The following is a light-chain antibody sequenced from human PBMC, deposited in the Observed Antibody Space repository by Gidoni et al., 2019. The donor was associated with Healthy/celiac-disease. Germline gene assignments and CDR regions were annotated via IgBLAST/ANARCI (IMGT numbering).Light chain of an antibody. J-gene: IGLJ2*01. Sequence: QSALTPPASVSGSPGQSITSSCTGTSSDVGGYNYVSWYQQHPGKAPKLMIYDVSNRPSGVSNRFSGSKSGNTASLTISGLQAEDEADYYCSSYTSSSTVFGGGTKLTVL. CDR2: DVS. CDR3: SSYTSSSTV. CDR1: SSDVGGYNY. V-gene: IGLV2-14*01.